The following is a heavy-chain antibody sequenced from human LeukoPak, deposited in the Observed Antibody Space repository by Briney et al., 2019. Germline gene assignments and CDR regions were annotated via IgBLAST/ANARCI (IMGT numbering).Heavy chain of an antibody. CDR1: GYTFTSYD. J-gene: IGHJ5*02. CDR2: IIPIFGTA. V-gene: IGHV1-69*13. CDR3: ARAGYNWNPAGFDP. D-gene: IGHD1-20*01. Sequence: EASVKVTCKASGYTFTSYDINWVRQAPGQGLEWMGGIIPIFGTANYAQKFQGRVTITADESTSTACMELSSLRSEDTAVYYCARAGYNWNPAGFDPWGQGTLVTVSS.